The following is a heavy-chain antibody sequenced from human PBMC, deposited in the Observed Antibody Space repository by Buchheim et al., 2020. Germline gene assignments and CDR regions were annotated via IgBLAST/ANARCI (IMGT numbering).Heavy chain of an antibody. J-gene: IGHJ6*02. CDR2: ISYDGSKK. D-gene: IGHD3-10*01. CDR1: GFSFRDYG. Sequence: QVQVVESGGGVVQPGGSPRLSCGASGFSFRDYGMHWVRQAPGKGLEWVAVISYDGSKKYYGDSVKGRFTISRANSKNMVFFQMNSLRVEDTAVYYCTKAFYYGSGDYYSRMGYFFGMDVWGPGTT. CDR3: TKAFYYGSGDYYSRMGYFFGMDV. V-gene: IGHV3-30*18.